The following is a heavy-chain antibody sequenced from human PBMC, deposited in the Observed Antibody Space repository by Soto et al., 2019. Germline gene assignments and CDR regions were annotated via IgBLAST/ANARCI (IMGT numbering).Heavy chain of an antibody. J-gene: IGHJ4*02. D-gene: IGHD2-15*01. Sequence: QVQRVQSGAEVKKPGSSVKVSCKASGGTFSSYAISWVRQAPGQGLEWMRGIIPIFGTANYAQKFQGRVTITADESTSTAYMELSSLRSEDTAVYYCARSPLGYCSGGSCPYYFDYWGQGTLVTVSS. CDR1: GGTFSSYA. CDR2: IIPIFGTA. CDR3: ARSPLGYCSGGSCPYYFDY. V-gene: IGHV1-69*12.